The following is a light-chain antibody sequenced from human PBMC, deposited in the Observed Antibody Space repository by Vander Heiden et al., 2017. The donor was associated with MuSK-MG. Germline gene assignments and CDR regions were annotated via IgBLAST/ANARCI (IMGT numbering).Light chain of an antibody. CDR2: KDS. CDR3: YSAADNNWV. J-gene: IGLJ3*02. CDR1: VLAKKY. Sequence: SYELPQPSSVSVSPGQTASTTCSGDVLAKKYARWFQQKPGQAPVLVIYKDSERPSGIPERFSGSSSGTTVTLTISGAQVEDEADYYCYSAADNNWVFGGGT. V-gene: IGLV3-27*01.